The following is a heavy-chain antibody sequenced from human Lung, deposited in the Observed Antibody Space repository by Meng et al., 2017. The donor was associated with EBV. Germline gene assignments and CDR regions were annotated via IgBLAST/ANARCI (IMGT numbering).Heavy chain of an antibody. D-gene: IGHD6-19*01. J-gene: IGHJ4*02. CDR1: RYTFSNYG. V-gene: IGHV1-18*01. CDR3: AVGLVPGDF. Sequence: HVARGQEGAEATKPGASVKASGKASRYTFSNYGITGVRKGLGEGVEWMGWISAQNGNTNYAQRLQGRVTMTTDTSTSTAYMELRSLRSDDTVVYYCAVGLVPGDFWGQGTLVTVSS. CDR2: ISAQNGNT.